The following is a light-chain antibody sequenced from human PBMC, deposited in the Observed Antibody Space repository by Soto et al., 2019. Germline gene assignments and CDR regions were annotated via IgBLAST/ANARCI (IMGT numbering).Light chain of an antibody. CDR3: QQYETFPPT. V-gene: IGKV3-20*01. CDR1: QSLSGNY. Sequence: EIVLTQSPGTLSLSPGDRATLSCRASQSLSGNYLAWYQQKPGQSPRLLINGASRRATDIPPSFSGSGSTTDVTLTTTTLAPAEFTVYCCQQYETFPPTFGEGTK. J-gene: IGKJ1*01. CDR2: GAS.